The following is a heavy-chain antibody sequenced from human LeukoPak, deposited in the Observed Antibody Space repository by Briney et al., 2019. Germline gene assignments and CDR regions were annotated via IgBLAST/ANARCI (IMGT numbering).Heavy chain of an antibody. V-gene: IGHV3-33*06. CDR3: AKGGYSYNYYYMDV. CDR1: GFTFSSYG. CDR2: IWYDGSNK. Sequence: GGSLRLSCAASGFTFSSYGMHWVRQAPGKGLEWVAVIWYDGSNKYYADSVKGRFTISRDNSKNTLYLQMNSLRAEDTAVYYCAKGGYSYNYYYMDVWGKGTTVTVSS. D-gene: IGHD5-18*01. J-gene: IGHJ6*03.